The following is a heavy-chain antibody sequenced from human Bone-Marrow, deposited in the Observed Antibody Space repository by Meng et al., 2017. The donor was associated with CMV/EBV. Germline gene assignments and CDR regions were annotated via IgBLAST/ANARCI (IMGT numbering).Heavy chain of an antibody. CDR3: ARPPTVTSGFMDV. Sequence: LKISCTASRFTFSDYWMHWVRQAPGKGLVWVARINGDGRRSNYADSVKGRFTISRDNAKSTLYLQMNSLRDEDTAVYYCARPPTVTSGFMDVWGQGTTVTVSS. CDR1: RFTFSDYW. J-gene: IGHJ6*02. CDR2: INGDGRRS. D-gene: IGHD4-11*01. V-gene: IGHV3-74*01.